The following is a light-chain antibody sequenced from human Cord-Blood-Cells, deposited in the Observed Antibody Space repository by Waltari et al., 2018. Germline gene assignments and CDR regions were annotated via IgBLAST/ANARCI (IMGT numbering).Light chain of an antibody. CDR1: QSVLYTSNNKNY. J-gene: IGKJ4*01. CDR3: QQYYSTPPT. V-gene: IGKV4-1*01. CDR2: WAS. Sequence: DIVMTQSPDSLAVCLGERATIHCKSSQSVLYTSNNKNYLAWYQQKPGQPPKLLIYWASTRESGVPDRFSGSGSGTDFTLTISSLQAEDVAVYYCQQYYSTPPTFGGGTKVEIK.